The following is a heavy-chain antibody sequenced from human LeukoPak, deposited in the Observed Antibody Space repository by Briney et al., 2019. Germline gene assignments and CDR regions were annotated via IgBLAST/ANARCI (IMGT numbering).Heavy chain of an antibody. D-gene: IGHD3-3*01. CDR2: IKSKTDGGTT. CDR1: GFTFSNAW. CDR3: TAELYDFWSGYNAFDI. Sequence: PGGSLRLSCVASGFTFSNAWMSWVRQAPGKGLEWVGRIKSKTDGGTTDYSAPVKGRFTISRDDSKTTLYLQMNSLKTEDTAVYYCTAELYDFWSGYNAFDIWGQGTMVTVSS. V-gene: IGHV3-15*01. J-gene: IGHJ3*02.